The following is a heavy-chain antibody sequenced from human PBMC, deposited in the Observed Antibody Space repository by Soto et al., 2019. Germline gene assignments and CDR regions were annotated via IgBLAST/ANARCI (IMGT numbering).Heavy chain of an antibody. CDR2: IKSKTDGGTT. CDR3: TTGSTSTKNY. CDR1: GFSFNNAS. Sequence: GRSLRISSAASGFSFNNASLSWVRQAPGKGLEWVGRIKSKTDGGTTDYTAPVKGRFTISRDDSKNTLYLQMNSLKIEDTAVYYCTTGSTSTKNYWGQGT. D-gene: IGHD6-6*01. V-gene: IGHV3-15*01. J-gene: IGHJ4*02.